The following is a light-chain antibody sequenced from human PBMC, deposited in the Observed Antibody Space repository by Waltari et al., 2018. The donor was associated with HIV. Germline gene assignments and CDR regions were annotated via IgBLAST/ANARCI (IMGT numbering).Light chain of an antibody. CDR2: DVS. J-gene: IGLJ1*01. V-gene: IGLV2-11*01. Sequence: QSALTQPRSVSGSPGQSVTISCAGTSSDVGGYDFVSWYQPHPGKAPKLIIYDVSKRPSGGPDRFAGSKSGNTASLTISGLQAEDEFDYYCCSYAGSYTYVFGTGTTVTVL. CDR3: CSYAGSYTYV. CDR1: SSDVGGYDF.